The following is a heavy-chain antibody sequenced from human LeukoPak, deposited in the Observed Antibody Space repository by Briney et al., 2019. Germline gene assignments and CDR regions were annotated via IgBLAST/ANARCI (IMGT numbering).Heavy chain of an antibody. CDR1: GLIFSNCW. CDR2: IKSEVDGATR. Sequence: GGSLRLSCAASGLIFSNCWMTWVRQAPGKGLEWVGRIKSEVDGATRDYAAPVRDRFTLSRDDSRNTLYLQMNSLKTEDTAFYYCTTDIPFTSGGAIAYWGQGTLVTVSS. D-gene: IGHD3-16*02. CDR3: TTDIPFTSGGAIAY. V-gene: IGHV3-15*01. J-gene: IGHJ4*02.